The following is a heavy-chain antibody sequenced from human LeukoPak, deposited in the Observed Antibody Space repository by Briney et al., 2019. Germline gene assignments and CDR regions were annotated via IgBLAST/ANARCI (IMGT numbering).Heavy chain of an antibody. CDR1: GFTFSSYA. D-gene: IGHD5-12*01. CDR2: ISYDGSNK. Sequence: GRSLRLSCAASGFTFSSYAMHWVRQAPGKGLEWVAVISYDGSNKYYADSVKGRFTISRDNAKNSLYLQMNSLRAEDTALYYCAKDIGGYDLNFDYWGQGTLVTVSS. J-gene: IGHJ4*02. V-gene: IGHV3-30*04. CDR3: AKDIGGYDLNFDY.